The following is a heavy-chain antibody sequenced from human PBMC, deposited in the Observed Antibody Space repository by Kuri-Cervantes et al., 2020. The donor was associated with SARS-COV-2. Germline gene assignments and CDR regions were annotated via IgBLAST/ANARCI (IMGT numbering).Heavy chain of an antibody. Sequence: SVKVSCKASVGTFSSYAISWVRQAPGQGLEWMGRIIPIFGTANNAQKFQGRVTITADKSTSTAYMELSSLRSEDTAVYSCAREWYSSSCYRATVYYYYMDVWGKGTTVTVSS. D-gene: IGHD6-13*01. V-gene: IGHV1-69*06. CDR2: IIPIFGTA. CDR1: VGTFSSYA. CDR3: AREWYSSSCYRATVYYYYMDV. J-gene: IGHJ6*03.